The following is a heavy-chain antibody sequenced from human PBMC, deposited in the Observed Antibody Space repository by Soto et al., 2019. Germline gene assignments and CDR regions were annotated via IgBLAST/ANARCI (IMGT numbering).Heavy chain of an antibody. J-gene: IGHJ5*02. CDR2: ISRSGDVI. Sequence: EVQLVESGGDFVQPGGSLRLSCAGSGFTFSSYEMNWVRQAPGKGLEWVSYISRSGDVIYYADSVKGRFTVSRDNAKNSLYLPMYSLRAEDTAVYYCALDLEGGCCSSWFDPWGQGTLVTVSS. CDR3: ALDLEGGCCSSWFDP. V-gene: IGHV3-48*03. D-gene: IGHD2-15*01. CDR1: GFTFSSYE.